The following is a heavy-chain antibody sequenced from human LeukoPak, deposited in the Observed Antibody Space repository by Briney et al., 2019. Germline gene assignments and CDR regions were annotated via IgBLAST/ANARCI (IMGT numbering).Heavy chain of an antibody. J-gene: IGHJ4*02. D-gene: IGHD6-19*01. Sequence: ASVTVSFKASGYTFTTYGISWVRQAPGQGLEGMGWIGAYNGNTKYAPKLQGRVTMTTDTSTSTAYMELRSLRSDDTAVYYCARTRYSSASGAGYWGQGTLVTVSS. CDR2: IGAYNGNT. CDR1: GYTFTTYG. V-gene: IGHV1-18*01. CDR3: ARTRYSSASGAGY.